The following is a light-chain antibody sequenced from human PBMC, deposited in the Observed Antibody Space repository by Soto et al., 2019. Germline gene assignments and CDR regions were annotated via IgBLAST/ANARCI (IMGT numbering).Light chain of an antibody. CDR3: LQHSAYIWP. V-gene: IGKV1-17*01. J-gene: IGKJ1*01. Sequence: DIQMTQSPSSLSASVGDRVTITCRASQDIRNDLGWYQQKQGKPPKRLIYAASSLQSGVPSRFSGSGSGTEFTLTTSSLQPEDFATYYCLQHSAYIWPFGQGTKVDIX. CDR2: AAS. CDR1: QDIRND.